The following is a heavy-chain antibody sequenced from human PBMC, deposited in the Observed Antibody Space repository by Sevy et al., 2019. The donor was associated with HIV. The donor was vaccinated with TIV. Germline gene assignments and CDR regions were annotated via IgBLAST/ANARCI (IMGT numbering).Heavy chain of an antibody. J-gene: IGHJ4*02. CDR2: IYYSGST. V-gene: IGHV4-59*01. CDR1: GGSISSYY. D-gene: IGHD2-15*01. Sequence: SETLSLTCTVSGGSISSYYWSWIRQPPGKGLEWLGYIYYSGSTNYNPSLKSRVTISVDTSKNQFSLMLSSVTAADTAVYYCAGDYCSGGSCYWDYWGQGTLVTVSS. CDR3: AGDYCSGGSCYWDY.